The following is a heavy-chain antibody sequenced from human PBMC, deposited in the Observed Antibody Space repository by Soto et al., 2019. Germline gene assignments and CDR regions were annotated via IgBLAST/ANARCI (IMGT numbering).Heavy chain of an antibody. CDR2: ISGSGRST. J-gene: IGHJ4*02. V-gene: IGHV3-23*01. D-gene: IGHD3-10*01. CDR1: GFTFSTYA. Sequence: EVQLLESGGGLVQPGGSLRLSCAASGFTFSTYAMSWVRQAPGGGLEWVSAISGSGRSTYYADSVKGRFIVSRDNSINTLYLRMNRLRAEDTSLYYCAKDVSGDYGSGSYCNYWGQGTLVTVSS. CDR3: AKDVSGDYGSGSYCNY.